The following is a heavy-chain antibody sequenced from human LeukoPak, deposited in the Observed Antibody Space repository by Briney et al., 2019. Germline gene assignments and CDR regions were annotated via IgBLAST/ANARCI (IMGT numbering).Heavy chain of an antibody. CDR3: ARPSIAAGNWFDP. J-gene: IGHJ5*02. D-gene: IGHD6-13*01. V-gene: IGHV3-30*02. Sequence: GGSLRLSCAASGFTFSSYGMHWVRQAPGKGLEWVAFIRYDGSNKYYADSVKGRFTISRDNSKNTLYLQMNSLRAEDTAVYYCARPSIAAGNWFDPWGQGTLVTVSS. CDR2: IRYDGSNK. CDR1: GFTFSSYG.